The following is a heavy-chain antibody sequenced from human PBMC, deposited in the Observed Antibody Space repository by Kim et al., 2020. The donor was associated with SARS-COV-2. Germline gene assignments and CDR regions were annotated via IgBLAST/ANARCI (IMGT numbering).Heavy chain of an antibody. V-gene: IGHV5-10-1*01. CDR2: T. J-gene: IGHJ5*02. D-gene: IGHD3-10*01. Sequence: TNYSPSFQGHVTISADKSISTAYLQWSSLKASDTAMYYCARHRVLARDPWGQGTLVTVSS. CDR3: ARHRVLARDP.